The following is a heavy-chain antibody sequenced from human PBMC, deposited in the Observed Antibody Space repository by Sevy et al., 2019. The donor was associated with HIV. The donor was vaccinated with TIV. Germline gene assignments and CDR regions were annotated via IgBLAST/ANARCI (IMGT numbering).Heavy chain of an antibody. CDR3: ARGILPLGYYDGIDV. Sequence: ASVKVSCKASGGTFSSYAISWVRQAPGQGLEWMGGSIPIFGTANYAQKFQGRVTITADESTSTAYMELSSLRSEDTAVYYCARGILPLGYYDGIDVWGQGTTVTVSS. D-gene: IGHD2-15*01. CDR1: GGTFSSYA. CDR2: SIPIFGTA. J-gene: IGHJ6*02. V-gene: IGHV1-69*13.